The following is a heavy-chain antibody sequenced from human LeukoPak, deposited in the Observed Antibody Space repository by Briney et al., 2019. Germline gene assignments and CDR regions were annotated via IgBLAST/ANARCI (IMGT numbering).Heavy chain of an antibody. CDR1: GFTFSSYS. CDR3: ARDGPYSYYFDY. CDR2: ISSSSSYI. D-gene: IGHD2-21*01. V-gene: IGHV3-21*01. J-gene: IGHJ4*02. Sequence: PGGSLRLSCAASGFTFSSYSMNWVRQAPGKGLEWVSSISSSSSYIYYVDSVKGRFTISRDNAKNSLYLQMNSLRAEDTAVYYCARDGPYSYYFDYWGQGTLVTVSS.